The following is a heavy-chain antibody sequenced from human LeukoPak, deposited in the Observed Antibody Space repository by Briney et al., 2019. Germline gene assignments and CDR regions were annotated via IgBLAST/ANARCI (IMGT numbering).Heavy chain of an antibody. V-gene: IGHV1-46*04. CDR3: GSGIHPFDY. Sequence: ASVKVSCKASGYTFTNYGIHWVRQAPGQGLEWMGIVNPSDGSTSYAQKLQGRVSMTRDTPTSTAYMELSSLTSEDTAVYYCGSGIHPFDYGGQGTLVTVSS. CDR2: VNPSDGST. CDR1: GYTFTNYG. D-gene: IGHD3-10*01. J-gene: IGHJ4*02.